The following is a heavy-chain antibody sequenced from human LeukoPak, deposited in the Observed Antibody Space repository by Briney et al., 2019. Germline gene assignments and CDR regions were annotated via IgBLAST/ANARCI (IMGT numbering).Heavy chain of an antibody. J-gene: IGHJ4*02. CDR1: GFTFSIYG. D-gene: IGHD1-20*01. CDR3: ARDLDPYNWNERPFDY. V-gene: IGHV3-30*02. Sequence: PGGSLRLSCAASGFTFSIYGMHWVRQAPGKGLQWVAFIRFDGTNKYYADSVKGRFTISRDNSKNTLYLQMNSLRAEDTAVYYCARDLDPYNWNERPFDYWGQGTLVTVSS. CDR2: IRFDGTNK.